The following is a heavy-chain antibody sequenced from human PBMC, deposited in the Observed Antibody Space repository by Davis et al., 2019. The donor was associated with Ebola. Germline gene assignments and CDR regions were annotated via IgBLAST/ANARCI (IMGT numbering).Heavy chain of an antibody. D-gene: IGHD3-9*01. CDR1: GYTFTSYG. CDR3: ARAPNYDVLTGTSSYYFDY. V-gene: IGHV1-18*04. CDR2: ISGLNTNT. Sequence: ASVKVSCKSSGYTFTSYGLVWVRQAPGLGLEWMGWISGLNTNTNFAQKFQGRVTVSKDTSTNPAYMDLRSPTSNDTAIHYCARAPNYDVLTGTSSYYFDYWGQGTLVTVSS. J-gene: IGHJ4*02.